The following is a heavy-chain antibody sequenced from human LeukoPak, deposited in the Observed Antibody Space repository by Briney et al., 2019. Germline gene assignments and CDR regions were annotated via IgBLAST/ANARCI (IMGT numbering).Heavy chain of an antibody. CDR1: GYTFTSYA. CDR2: INAGNGNT. V-gene: IGHV1-3*01. Sequence: ASVKVSCKASGYTFTSYAMHWVRQAPGQRLEWMGWINAGNGNTKYSQKFQGRVTITRDTSASTAYMELISLRSEDTAVYYCARSTSTYYFDYWGQGTLVTVSS. J-gene: IGHJ4*02. CDR3: ARSTSTYYFDY. D-gene: IGHD2/OR15-2a*01.